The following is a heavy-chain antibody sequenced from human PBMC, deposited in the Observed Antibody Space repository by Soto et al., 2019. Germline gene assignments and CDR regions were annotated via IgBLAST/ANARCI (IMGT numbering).Heavy chain of an antibody. CDR3: ARDLVVEMAETLPTLHFDL. Sequence: QVQLVQSGAEVKKPGASVKVSCKASGYTFTSYGTSWVRQAPGQGLEWMGWISAYNGKTNYAQKLQGRVTMTTDTSTSTAYMELRSLRSDATAVYSCARDLVVEMAETLPTLHFDLWGRGTLVTFSS. CDR1: GYTFTSYG. J-gene: IGHJ2*01. D-gene: IGHD6-19*01. V-gene: IGHV1-18*01. CDR2: ISAYNGKT.